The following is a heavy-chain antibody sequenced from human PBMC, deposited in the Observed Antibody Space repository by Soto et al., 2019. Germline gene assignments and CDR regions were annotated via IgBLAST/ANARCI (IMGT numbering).Heavy chain of an antibody. CDR2: IWYDGSNK. Sequence: PGGSLRLSCAASGFTFSSYGMHWVRQAPGKGLEWVAVIWYDGSNKYYADSVKGRFTISRDNSKNTLYLQMNSLRAEDTAVYYCARDREQLWSNYDYYYGMDVWGQGTTVTVSS. J-gene: IGHJ6*02. D-gene: IGHD5-18*01. CDR1: GFTFSSYG. V-gene: IGHV3-33*01. CDR3: ARDREQLWSNYDYYYGMDV.